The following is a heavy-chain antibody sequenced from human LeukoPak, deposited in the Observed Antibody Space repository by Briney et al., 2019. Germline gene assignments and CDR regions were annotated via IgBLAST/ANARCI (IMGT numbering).Heavy chain of an antibody. D-gene: IGHD3-10*01. CDR3: ARNFGELSPAFDI. Sequence: SETLSLTCAVSGGSISSGGYSWSWIRQPPGKGLEWIGYIYHSGSTYYNPSLKSRVTISVDRSKNQFSLKLSSVTAADTAVYYCARNFGELSPAFDIWGQGTMVTVSS. CDR2: IYHSGST. J-gene: IGHJ3*02. V-gene: IGHV4-30-2*01. CDR1: GGSISSGGYS.